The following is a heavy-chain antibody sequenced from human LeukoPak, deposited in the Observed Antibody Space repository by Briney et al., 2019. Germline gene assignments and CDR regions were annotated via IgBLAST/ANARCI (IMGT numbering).Heavy chain of an antibody. Sequence: GGSLRLSCAASGFIFSSYSMNWVRQAPGKGLEWVANIKPDGSEKSYVDSVKGRFTISRDNAKNSLYLQMNSLRAEDTAVYYCARGQMAGYWGQGTLVTVSS. D-gene: IGHD5-24*01. CDR3: ARGQMAGY. CDR2: IKPDGSEK. V-gene: IGHV3-7*03. J-gene: IGHJ4*02. CDR1: GFIFSSYS.